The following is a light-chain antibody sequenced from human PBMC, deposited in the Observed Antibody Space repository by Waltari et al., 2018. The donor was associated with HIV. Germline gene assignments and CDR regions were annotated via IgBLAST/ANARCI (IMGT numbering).Light chain of an antibody. CDR3: QQSYSTPLWT. J-gene: IGKJ1*01. CDR2: AAS. CDR1: QSISSY. Sequence: DIQMTQSPSSLSASVGDRVTITCRASQSISSYLNWYQQKPGKAPKLLIYAASSLQSGVPSRFSGSGSGTDFSLTISSLQPEDFATYYCQQSYSTPLWTFGQGTKVEIK. V-gene: IGKV1-39*01.